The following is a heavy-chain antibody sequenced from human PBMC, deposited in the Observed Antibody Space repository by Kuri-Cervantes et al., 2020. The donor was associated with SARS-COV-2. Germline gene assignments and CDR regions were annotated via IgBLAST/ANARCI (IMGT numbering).Heavy chain of an antibody. CDR1: GGSFSGYY. J-gene: IGHJ6*03. V-gene: IGHV4-34*01. CDR3: RITAMDYYYHMDV. D-gene: IGHD5-18*01. Sequence: GSLRLSCAVYGGSFSGYYWGWIRQPPGKGLEWIGEINHSGSTNYNPSLKSRVTISVDTSKNQFSLKLSSVTAADTAVYYCRITAMDYYYHMDVWGKGTTVTVSS. CDR2: INHSGST.